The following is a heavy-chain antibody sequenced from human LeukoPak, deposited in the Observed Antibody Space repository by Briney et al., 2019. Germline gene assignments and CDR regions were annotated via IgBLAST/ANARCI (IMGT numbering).Heavy chain of an antibody. J-gene: IGHJ4*02. V-gene: IGHV5-51*01. D-gene: IGHD5-18*01. Sequence: GESLKISCTGSGYSFTNYWIGWVRQMPGKGLEWMGIIYPDDSDTRYRPPFEGQVTISADKSIATAYLQWSSLKASDTAMYYCARLQYSNGYVDYWGQGTLVTVSS. CDR3: ARLQYSNGYVDY. CDR2: IYPDDSDT. CDR1: GYSFTNYW.